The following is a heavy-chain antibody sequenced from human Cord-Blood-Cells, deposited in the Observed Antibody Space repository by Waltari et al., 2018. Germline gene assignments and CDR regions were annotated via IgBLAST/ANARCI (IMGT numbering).Heavy chain of an antibody. J-gene: IGHJ3*02. CDR3: ARKGRYCSSTSCYNVAFDI. D-gene: IGHD2-2*02. CDR2: IYYSGST. Sequence: QVQLQESGPGLVKPSETLSLTCTVSGGSISSPYWSWIRQPPGKGLEWIGYIYYSGSTNYNPFLKSRVTISVDTSKNQFSLKLSSVTAADTAVYYCARKGRYCSSTSCYNVAFDIWGQGTMVTVSS. CDR1: GGSISSPY. V-gene: IGHV4-59*11.